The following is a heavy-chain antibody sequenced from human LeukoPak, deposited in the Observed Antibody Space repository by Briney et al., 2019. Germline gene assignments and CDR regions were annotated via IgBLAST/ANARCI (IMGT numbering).Heavy chain of an antibody. CDR2: MNPNSGNT. CDR3: ARATITMIVVVKRYYYYYMDV. V-gene: IGHV1-8*01. J-gene: IGHJ6*03. CDR1: GYTFTSYD. Sequence: ASVKVSCKASGYTFTSYDINWVRQATGQGLEWMGWMNPNSGNTGYAQKFQGGVTMTRNTSISTAYMELSSLRSEDTAVYYCARATITMIVVVKRYYYYYMDVWGKGTTVTVSS. D-gene: IGHD3-22*01.